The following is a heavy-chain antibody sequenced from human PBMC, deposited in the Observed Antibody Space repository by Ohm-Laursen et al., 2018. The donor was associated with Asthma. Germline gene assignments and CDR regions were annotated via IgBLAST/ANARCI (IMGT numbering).Heavy chain of an antibody. CDR1: GFSVSRHF. CDR3: ARGQGSGDISGSDPFDL. D-gene: IGHD3-10*01. V-gene: IGHV3-53*01. J-gene: IGHJ3*01. CDR2: IYPGGAT. Sequence: SLRLSCAVSGFSVSRHFMNWIRQGPEKGLEWVSDIYPGGATFYADSVKGRFTISRDDSKNTLNLQMSSLRGDDTAVYYCARGQGSGDISGSDPFDLWGQGTTVIVSS.